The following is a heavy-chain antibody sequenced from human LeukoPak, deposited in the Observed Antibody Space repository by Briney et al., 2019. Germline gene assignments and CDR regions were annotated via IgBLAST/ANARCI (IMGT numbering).Heavy chain of an antibody. Sequence: ASVKVSCKDSGYTFTGYLVQWVRPAPGQGGEWVGCTKPKSGGTYYAQKFQGRGTMTEDPSTDTAYMELSSLRSEDTAVYYCATRATYYYDSSGYEEDDYWGQGTLVTVSS. D-gene: IGHD3-22*01. V-gene: IGHV1-2*02. J-gene: IGHJ4*02. CDR1: GYTFTGYL. CDR2: TKPKSGGT. CDR3: ATRATYYYDSSGYEEDDY.